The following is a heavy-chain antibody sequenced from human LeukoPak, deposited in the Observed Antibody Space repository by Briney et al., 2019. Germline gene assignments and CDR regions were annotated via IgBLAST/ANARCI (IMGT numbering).Heavy chain of an antibody. D-gene: IGHD3-10*01. V-gene: IGHV3-53*01. J-gene: IGHJ4*02. Sequence: GGSLRLSCATSGFTVSSNYMSWVRQAPGKGLEWVSVIYSGGSTYYADSVKGRFTISRDNSKNTLYLQMNSLRAEDTAVYYCARGSPYGSGPYYFDYWGQGTLVTVSS. CDR3: ARGSPYGSGPYYFDY. CDR2: IYSGGST. CDR1: GFTVSSNY.